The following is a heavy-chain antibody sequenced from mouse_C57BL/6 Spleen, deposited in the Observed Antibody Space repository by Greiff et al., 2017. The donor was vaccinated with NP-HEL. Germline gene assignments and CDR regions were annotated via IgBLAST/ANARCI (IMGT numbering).Heavy chain of an antibody. CDR2: INPNNGGT. D-gene: IGHD2-2*01. V-gene: IGHV1-22*01. Sequence: VQLKESGPELVKPGASVKMSCKASGYTFTDYNMHWVKQSHGKSLEWIGYINPNNGGTSYNQKFKGKATLTVNKSSSTAYMELRSLTSEDSAVYYCARTGYEGIDYWGQGTTLTVSS. CDR1: GYTFTDYN. J-gene: IGHJ2*01. CDR3: ARTGYEGIDY.